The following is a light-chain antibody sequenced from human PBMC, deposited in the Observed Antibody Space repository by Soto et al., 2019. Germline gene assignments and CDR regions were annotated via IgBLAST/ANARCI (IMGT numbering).Light chain of an antibody. V-gene: IGKV1-8*01. Sequence: AIRMTQSPSSLSASTGDRVTITCPASQGISSYLAWYQQKPGKAPKLLIYAASTLQSGVPSRFSGSGSGTDFTLTISCLQSEDFATYYCQQYYSYPLTFGPGTKVDIK. CDR3: QQYYSYPLT. CDR2: AAS. J-gene: IGKJ3*01. CDR1: QGISSY.